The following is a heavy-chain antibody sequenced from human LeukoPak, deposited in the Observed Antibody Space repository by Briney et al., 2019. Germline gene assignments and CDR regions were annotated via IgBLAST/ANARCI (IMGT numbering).Heavy chain of an antibody. Sequence: SETLSLTCAVYGGFFSGYYWSWIRQPPGKGLEWIGEINHSGSTNYNPSLKSRVTISVDTSKNQFSLKLSSVTAADTAVYYCARGAKYYYDSSGYYPLYPFDYWGQGTLVTVSS. CDR1: GGFFSGYY. D-gene: IGHD3-22*01. V-gene: IGHV4-34*01. J-gene: IGHJ4*02. CDR2: INHSGST. CDR3: ARGAKYYYDSSGYYPLYPFDY.